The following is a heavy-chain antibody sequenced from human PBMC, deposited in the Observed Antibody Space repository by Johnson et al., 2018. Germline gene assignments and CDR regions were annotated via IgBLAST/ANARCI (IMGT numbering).Heavy chain of an antibody. CDR1: GFTFSSYG. V-gene: IGHV3-30*03. Sequence: QVQLVESGGGVVQPGRSLRLSCAASGFTFSSYGMHWVRQAPGKGLEWVALISNDGTSKYYADSVKGRFTISRDNSKNTIYLQVNSLIPDDTSIYYWARESLSGLGPAAIGGIWGQGTLVPVSS. CDR2: ISNDGTSK. D-gene: IGHD2-2*02. CDR3: ARESLSGLGPAAIGGI. J-gene: IGHJ4*02.